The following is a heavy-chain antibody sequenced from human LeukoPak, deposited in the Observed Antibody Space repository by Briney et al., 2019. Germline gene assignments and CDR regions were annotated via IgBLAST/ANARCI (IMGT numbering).Heavy chain of an antibody. CDR2: VNTTTGNP. CDR3: VGAETSVGYFDY. D-gene: IGHD4-23*01. Sequence: ASVKVSCKASGYTFTSQAINRVRQAPGLGLQWMGWVNTTTGNPTYAQGFTGRFVFSFDTSVSTAYLQINSLKAEDTAVYYCVGAETSVGYFDYWGQGTLVTVSS. V-gene: IGHV7-4-1*02. CDR1: GYTFTSQA. J-gene: IGHJ4*02.